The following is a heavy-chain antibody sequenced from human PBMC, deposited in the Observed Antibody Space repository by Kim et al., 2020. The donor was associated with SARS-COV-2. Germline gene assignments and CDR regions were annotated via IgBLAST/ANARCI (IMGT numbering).Heavy chain of an antibody. D-gene: IGHD2-2*01. CDR1: GGSISSSSYY. J-gene: IGHJ6*02. V-gene: IGHV4-39*01. CDR2: IYYSGST. CDR3: ARHQCSSTSCQYYYYYYGMDV. Sequence: SETLSLTCTVSGGSISSSSYYWGWIRQPPGKGLEWIGSIYYSGSTYYNPSLKSRVTISVDTSKNQFSLKLSSVTAADTAVYYCARHQCSSTSCQYYYYYYGMDVWGQGTTVTVSS.